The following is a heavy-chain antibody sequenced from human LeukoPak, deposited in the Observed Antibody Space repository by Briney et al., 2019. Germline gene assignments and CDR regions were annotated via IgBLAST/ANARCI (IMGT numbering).Heavy chain of an antibody. CDR1: GFTFSNYW. D-gene: IGHD3-10*01. Sequence: GGSLRLSCAAPGFTFSNYWMTWVRQSPGKGLEWVAIIKPDGSDRYSVDSEKGRFTVSRDNAKNSLYLQMSSLRAEDTAVYYCARGGHRQKEFWGQGTLVTVSS. CDR3: ARGGHRQKEF. V-gene: IGHV3-7*01. CDR2: IKPDGSDR. J-gene: IGHJ4*02.